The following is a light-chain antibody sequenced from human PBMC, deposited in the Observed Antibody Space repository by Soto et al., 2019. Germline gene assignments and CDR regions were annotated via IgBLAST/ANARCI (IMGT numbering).Light chain of an antibody. J-gene: IGKJ3*01. Sequence: EIVLTQSPGTLSLSPRERATLSCRTSQTVCSTCLAWYQQKPGQAPRLLISGASNRATGIPDRFSGSGSGTDFTLTITRLEPDDFSVYYCQQYGGSPGFTFGSGTKVDIK. V-gene: IGKV3-20*01. CDR1: QTVCSTC. CDR2: GAS. CDR3: QQYGGSPGFT.